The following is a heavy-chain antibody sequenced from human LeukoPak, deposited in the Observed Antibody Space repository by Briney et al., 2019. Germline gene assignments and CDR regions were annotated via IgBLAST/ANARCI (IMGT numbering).Heavy chain of an antibody. CDR1: GYSFTGYW. CDR3: ARLIGGGPNYYGMDV. Sequence: GESLKISCKVSGYSFTGYWIGWVRRMPGKGLEWMGIIYPGDSDTRYSPSSQGQVTISADRSINTAYLQWSSLKASDTAMYYCARLIGGGPNYYGMDVWGQGTTVTVPS. J-gene: IGHJ6*02. D-gene: IGHD3-10*01. V-gene: IGHV5-51*01. CDR2: IYPGDSDT.